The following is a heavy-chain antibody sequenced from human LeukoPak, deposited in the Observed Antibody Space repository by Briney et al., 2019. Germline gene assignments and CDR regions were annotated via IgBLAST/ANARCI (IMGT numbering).Heavy chain of an antibody. V-gene: IGHV4-59*08. J-gene: IGHJ5*02. CDR2: MYYTGDT. Sequence: SETLSLTCTVSGGSLSNYYWSWIRQPPGKALEWIGYMYYTGDTNYNPSLKSRVTISVDTSKNQFSLKLSSVTAADTAVYYCARKAPKKGWFDPWGQGTLVTVSS. CDR1: GGSLSNYY. CDR3: ARKAPKKGWFDP.